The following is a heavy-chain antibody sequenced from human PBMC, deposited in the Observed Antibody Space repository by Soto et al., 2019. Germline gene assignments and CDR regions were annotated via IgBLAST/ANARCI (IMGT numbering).Heavy chain of an antibody. CDR3: ARGVVVTRGGAFDI. CDR2: IYYSGST. Sequence: QVQLQESGPGLVKPSETLSLTCTVSGGSISSYYWSWIRQPPGKGLEWIGYIYYSGSTNYNPSLKGRVTIAVDTSKSPFSLKLSSVTAADTAVYYWARGVVVTRGGAFDIWGQGTMVTVSS. D-gene: IGHD2-21*02. V-gene: IGHV4-59*01. CDR1: GGSISSYY. J-gene: IGHJ3*02.